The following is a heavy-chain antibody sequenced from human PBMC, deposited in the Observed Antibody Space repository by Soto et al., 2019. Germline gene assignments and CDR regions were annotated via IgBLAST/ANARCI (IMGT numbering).Heavy chain of an antibody. J-gene: IGHJ6*03. Sequence: GGSLRLSCAASGFTFSSYWMSWVRQAPGKGLEWVANIKQDGSEKYYVDSVKGRFTISRDNAKNSLYLQMNSLRAEDTAVYYCARGLGRYFDWLFINDYYYYYMDVLGKGTTVTVSS. CDR2: IKQDGSEK. CDR1: GFTFSSYW. V-gene: IGHV3-7*01. D-gene: IGHD3-9*01. CDR3: ARGLGRYFDWLFINDYYYYYMDV.